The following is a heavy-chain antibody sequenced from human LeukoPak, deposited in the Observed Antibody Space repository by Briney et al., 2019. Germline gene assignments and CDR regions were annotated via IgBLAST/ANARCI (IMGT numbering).Heavy chain of an antibody. CDR1: GFTFSSYS. CDR3: AREEYSGSYYFDY. J-gene: IGHJ4*02. CDR2: ISSSSSYI. Sequence: KTGGSLRLSCAASGFTFSSYSMNWVRQAPGKGLEWVSSISSSSSYIYYADSVKGRFTISRDNAKNSLYLQMNSLRAEDTAVYYCAREEYSGSYYFDYWGQGTLVTVSS. D-gene: IGHD1-26*01. V-gene: IGHV3-21*01.